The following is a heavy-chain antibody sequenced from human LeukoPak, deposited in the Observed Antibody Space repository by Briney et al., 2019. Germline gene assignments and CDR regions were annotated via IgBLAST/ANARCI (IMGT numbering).Heavy chain of an antibody. J-gene: IGHJ4*02. D-gene: IGHD6-19*01. CDR2: VDSSGRT. Sequence: SETLSLTCTVSGGSISSSSYYWGWIRQPPGKGLEWIGSVDSSGRTYYNPSLKSRVTISVDTSKNQYSLNLSSVTAADTSVYYCARLVREVSGWGQGTLVTVSS. V-gene: IGHV4-39*01. CDR1: GGSISSSSYY. CDR3: ARLVREVSG.